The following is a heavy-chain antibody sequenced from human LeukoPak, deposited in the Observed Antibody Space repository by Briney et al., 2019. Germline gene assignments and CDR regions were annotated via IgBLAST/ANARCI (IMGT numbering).Heavy chain of an antibody. CDR1: GGSFSGYY. D-gene: IGHD2-2*01. CDR3: ASYWGGYCSSTSCYREGFDY. Sequence: PSETLSLTCAVYGGSFSGYYWSWIRQPPGKGLEWIGKINHSGSTNYNPSLKSRVTISVDTSKNQFSLKLSSVTAADTAVYYCASYWGGYCSSTSCYREGFDYWGQGTLVTVSS. CDR2: INHSGST. V-gene: IGHV4-34*01. J-gene: IGHJ4*02.